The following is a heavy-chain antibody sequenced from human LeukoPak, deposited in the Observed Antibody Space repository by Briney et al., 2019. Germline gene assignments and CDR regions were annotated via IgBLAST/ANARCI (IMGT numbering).Heavy chain of an antibody. CDR1: GFTFSSYA. Sequence: PGGSLRLSCAASGFTFSSYATHWVRQAPGKGLEWVAVISYDGSNKYYADSVKGRFTISRDNSKNTLYLQMNSLRAEDTAVYYCYGSGSYGYWGQGTLVTVSS. CDR3: YGSGSYGY. V-gene: IGHV3-30*04. J-gene: IGHJ4*02. D-gene: IGHD3-10*01. CDR2: ISYDGSNK.